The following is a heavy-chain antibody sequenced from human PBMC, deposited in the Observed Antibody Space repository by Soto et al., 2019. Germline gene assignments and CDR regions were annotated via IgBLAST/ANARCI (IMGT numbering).Heavy chain of an antibody. CDR1: GGSISSYY. V-gene: IGHV4-59*01. J-gene: IGHJ6*02. D-gene: IGHD6-6*01. Sequence: QVQLQESGPGLVKPSETLSLTCTVSGGSISSYYWSWIRQPPRKGLEWIGHIYYSGSTNYNPSLKSRVTISADTSKNQFSLKLSSVTAADTAVYYCARVELVPSYYYYGMDVWGQGTTVTVSS. CDR2: IYYSGST. CDR3: ARVELVPSYYYYGMDV.